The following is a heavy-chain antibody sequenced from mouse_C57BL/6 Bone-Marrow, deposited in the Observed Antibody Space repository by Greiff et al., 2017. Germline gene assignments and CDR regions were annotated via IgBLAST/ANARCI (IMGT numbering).Heavy chain of an antibody. Sequence: VQLQQSGAELVRPGASVKLSCTASGFNIKDDYMHWVKQRPEQGLEWIGWIDPENGATEYASKFQGKATITADTSSNTAYLQLSSLTSEDTAVYYCTTLNDYDWYFDVWGTGTTVTVSS. J-gene: IGHJ1*03. CDR2: IDPENGAT. D-gene: IGHD2-4*01. CDR1: GFNIKDDY. V-gene: IGHV14-4*01. CDR3: TTLNDYDWYFDV.